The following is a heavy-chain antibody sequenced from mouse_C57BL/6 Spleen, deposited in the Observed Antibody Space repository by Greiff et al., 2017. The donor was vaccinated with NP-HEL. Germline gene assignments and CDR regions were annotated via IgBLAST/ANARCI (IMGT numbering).Heavy chain of an antibody. V-gene: IGHV1-42*01. Sequence: EVQLQQSGPELVKPGASVKISCKASGYSFTGYYMNWVKQSPEKSLEWIGEINPSTGGTTYNQKFKAKATLTVDKSSSTAYMQLKSLTSEDSAVYYCARTTVVSYWYFEVWGTGTTVTVSS. J-gene: IGHJ1*03. CDR1: GYSFTGYY. CDR3: ARTTVVSYWYFEV. D-gene: IGHD1-1*01. CDR2: INPSTGGT.